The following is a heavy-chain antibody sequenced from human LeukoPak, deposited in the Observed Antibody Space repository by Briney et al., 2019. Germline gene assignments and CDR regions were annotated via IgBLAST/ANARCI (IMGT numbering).Heavy chain of an antibody. J-gene: IGHJ5*02. CDR2: IRYDGSNK. D-gene: IGHD2-2*01. CDR1: GFTFSSYG. Sequence: PGGSLRLSCAASGFTFSSYGMHWVRQAPGKGLEWVAFIRYDGSNKYYADSVKGRFTISRDNSKNTLYLQMNSLRAEDTAVYYCARTDSIVVVPAAGWFDPWGQGTLVTVSS. V-gene: IGHV3-30*02. CDR3: ARTDSIVVVPAAGWFDP.